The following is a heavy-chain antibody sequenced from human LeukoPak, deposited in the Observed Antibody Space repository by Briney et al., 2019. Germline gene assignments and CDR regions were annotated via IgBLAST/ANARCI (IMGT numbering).Heavy chain of an antibody. Sequence: GGSLRLSCAASGFTFSSYAMHWVRQAPGKGLEWVAVISYDGSNKYYADSVKGRFTISRDNSKNTLYLQMSSLRAEDTAVYYCARPQWVVVTNVGFDYWGQGTLVTVSS. CDR2: ISYDGSNK. CDR3: ARPQWVVVTNVGFDY. V-gene: IGHV3-30-3*01. J-gene: IGHJ4*02. D-gene: IGHD3-22*01. CDR1: GFTFSSYA.